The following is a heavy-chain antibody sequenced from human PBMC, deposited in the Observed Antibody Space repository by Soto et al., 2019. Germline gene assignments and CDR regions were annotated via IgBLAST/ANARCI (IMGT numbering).Heavy chain of an antibody. CDR2: IDNDGSST. CDR3: ARDGSGPIDFDY. D-gene: IGHD3-10*01. J-gene: IGHJ4*02. V-gene: IGHV3-74*01. Sequence: EVQLVESGGGLVQPGGSLRLSCAASGFTFSGYWMHWVRQAPGKGLVWVSRIDNDGSSTTYADSVKGRFTISRDNAQNTLYLQMNSLPAEDTAVYYCARDGSGPIDFDYWGQGTLVTVSS. CDR1: GFTFSGYW.